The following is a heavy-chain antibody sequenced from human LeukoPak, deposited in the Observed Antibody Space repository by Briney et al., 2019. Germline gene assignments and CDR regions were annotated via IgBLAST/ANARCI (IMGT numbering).Heavy chain of an antibody. D-gene: IGHD3-9*01. CDR1: GYSFTSYW. J-gene: IGHJ4*02. CDR3: ARYKWVPLRYFDWLGFFDY. Sequence: GESLKISCKGSGYSFTSYWIGWVRQMPGKGLEWMGIIYPGDSDTRYSPSFQGQVTISADKSISTAYLQWSSLKASDTVMYYCARYKWVPLRYFDWLGFFDYWGQGTLVTVSS. V-gene: IGHV5-51*01. CDR2: IYPGDSDT.